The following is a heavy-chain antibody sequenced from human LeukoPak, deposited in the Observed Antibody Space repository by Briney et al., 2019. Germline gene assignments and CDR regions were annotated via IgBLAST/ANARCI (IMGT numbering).Heavy chain of an antibody. Sequence: ASVKVSCKASGYTFTGYYMHWVRQAPGQGLEWMGWINPNSGGTNYAQKFQGRVTMTRDTSISTAYMELSSLRSEDTAVYYCARGLGYCSGGSCDSIWGQGTMVTVSS. CDR1: GYTFTGYY. CDR3: ARGLGYCSGGSCDSI. V-gene: IGHV1-2*02. J-gene: IGHJ3*02. CDR2: INPNSGGT. D-gene: IGHD2-15*01.